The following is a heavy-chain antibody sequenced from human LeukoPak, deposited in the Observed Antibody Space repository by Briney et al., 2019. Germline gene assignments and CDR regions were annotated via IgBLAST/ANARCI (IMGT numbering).Heavy chain of an antibody. V-gene: IGHV1-69*13. CDR1: GGTFISYA. J-gene: IGHJ3*02. CDR3: ARDWSIVGAFDAFDI. CDR2: IIPIFGTA. Sequence: SVKVSCKASGGTFISYAISWVRQAPGQGLEWMGGIIPIFGTANYAQKFQGRVTITADESTRTAYMELSSLRSEDTAVYYCARDWSIVGAFDAFDIWGQGTMVTVSS. D-gene: IGHD1-26*01.